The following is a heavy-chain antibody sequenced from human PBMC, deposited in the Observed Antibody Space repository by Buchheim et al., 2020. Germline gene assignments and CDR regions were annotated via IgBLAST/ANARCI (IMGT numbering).Heavy chain of an antibody. J-gene: IGHJ6*02. D-gene: IGHD4-17*01. CDR2: ISFDGTKK. V-gene: IGHV3-30*18. CDR1: GFTFRTYG. Sequence: QVQLVESGGGVVQPGRSLRLSCAASGFTFRTYGMNWVRQAPGKGLEWVAVISFDGTKKYYAEYVKGRFTISRDNSKNILYLQVDSLRGEDTAVYYCAKDQYGDHEGGMDVWGQGTT. CDR3: AKDQYGDHEGGMDV.